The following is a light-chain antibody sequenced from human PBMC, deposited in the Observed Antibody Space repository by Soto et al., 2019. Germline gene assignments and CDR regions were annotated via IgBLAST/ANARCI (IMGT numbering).Light chain of an antibody. Sequence: QSVLTQPPSVSGSPGQRVTISCTGSSSNIGAGNDVSWYQQHPGTAPKLMIYGDSNRPSGVPNRFSGSKSGTSASLAITGLQAEDEADYYCQSYASSMSGWVFGGGTKVTVL. V-gene: IGLV1-40*01. CDR3: QSYASSMSGWV. J-gene: IGLJ3*02. CDR1: SSNIGAGND. CDR2: GDS.